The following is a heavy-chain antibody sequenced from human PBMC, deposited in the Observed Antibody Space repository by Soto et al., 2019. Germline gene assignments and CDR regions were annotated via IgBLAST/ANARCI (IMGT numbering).Heavy chain of an antibody. V-gene: IGHV4-39*01. CDR3: ARHGRAFGMAIRLPLNYYGMDV. Sequence: QLQLQESGPGLVKPSETLSLTCTVSGGSISSSSYYWGWIRQPPGKGLEWIGSIYYSGSTYYNPSLKSRVTISVDTSKNQFSLKLSSVTAADTAVYYCARHGRAFGMAIRLPLNYYGMDVWGQGTTVTVSS. CDR1: GGSISSSSYY. J-gene: IGHJ6*02. D-gene: IGHD2-15*01. CDR2: IYYSGST.